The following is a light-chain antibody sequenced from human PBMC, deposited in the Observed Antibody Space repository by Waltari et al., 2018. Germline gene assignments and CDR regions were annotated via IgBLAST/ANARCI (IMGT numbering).Light chain of an antibody. CDR2: WAS. J-gene: IGKJ4*01. CDR1: QSVLYSSNNKNY. CDR3: QQYYNTPRT. Sequence: DIVMTQYPDSLAVSLGERATINCKSSQSVLYSSNNKNYLAWYQQKPGQPPKLLIYWASTRESGVPDRFSGSGSGTDFTLTISSLQAEDVAVYYCQQYYNTPRTFGGGTKVEIK. V-gene: IGKV4-1*01.